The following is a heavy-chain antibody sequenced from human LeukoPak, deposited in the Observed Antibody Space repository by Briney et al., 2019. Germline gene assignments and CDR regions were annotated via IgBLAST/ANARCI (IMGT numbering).Heavy chain of an antibody. CDR3: ARHVYSHFFDY. CDR2: IYYSGST. D-gene: IGHD2-15*01. J-gene: IGHJ4*02. Sequence: PSETLSLTCTVSGGSISSYYWSWIRQPPGKGLEWIGYIYYSGSTNYNPSLKSRVTISVDTSKNQFSLKLSSVTAADTAVYYCARHVYSHFFDYWGQGTLVTVSS. CDR1: GGSISSYY. V-gene: IGHV4-59*01.